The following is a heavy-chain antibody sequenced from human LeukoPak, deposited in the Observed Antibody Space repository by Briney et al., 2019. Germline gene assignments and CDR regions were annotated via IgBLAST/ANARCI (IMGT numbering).Heavy chain of an antibody. V-gene: IGHV1-46*01. J-gene: IGHJ2*01. D-gene: IGHD5-24*01. Sequence: ASVKVSCKASGYTFTSYYMHWVRQAPGQGLEWMGIINPIGGSTSYAQKFQGRVTMTRDTSTSTVYMELSSLRSEDTAVYYCARARDQEMATINWYFDLWGRGTLVTVSS. CDR1: GYTFTSYY. CDR2: INPIGGST. CDR3: ARARDQEMATINWYFDL.